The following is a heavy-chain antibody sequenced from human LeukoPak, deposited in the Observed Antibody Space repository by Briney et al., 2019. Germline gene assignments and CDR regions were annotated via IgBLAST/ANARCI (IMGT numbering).Heavy chain of an antibody. V-gene: IGHV4-59*01. Sequence: SETLSLTCTVSGGSISSYYWSWIRQPPGKGLEWIGYIYYSGSTNYNPSLKSRVTISVDTSKNQFSLKLSSVTAADTAVYYCASQKRGYGGNRKGYFDLWGRGTLVTVSS. CDR3: ASQKRGYGGNRKGYFDL. D-gene: IGHD4-23*01. J-gene: IGHJ2*01. CDR1: GGSISSYY. CDR2: IYYSGST.